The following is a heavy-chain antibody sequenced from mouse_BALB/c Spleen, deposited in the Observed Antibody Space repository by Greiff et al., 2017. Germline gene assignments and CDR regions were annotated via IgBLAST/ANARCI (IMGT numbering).Heavy chain of an antibody. CDR1: GYSITSDYA. J-gene: IGHJ4*01. CDR2: ISYSGST. Sequence: EVKLVESGPGLVKPSQSLSLTCTVTGYSITSDYAWPWIRQFPGNKLEWMGYISYSGSTSYNPSLKSRISITRDTSKNQFFLQLNSVTTEDTATYYCARSWDYDYYAMDYWGQGTSVTVSS. CDR3: ARSWDYDYYAMDY. V-gene: IGHV3-2*02. D-gene: IGHD2-4*01.